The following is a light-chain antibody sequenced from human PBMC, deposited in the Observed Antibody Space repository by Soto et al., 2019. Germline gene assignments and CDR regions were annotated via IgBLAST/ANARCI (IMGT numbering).Light chain of an antibody. CDR3: SSFRSGAALAV. J-gene: IGLJ1*01. V-gene: IGLV2-14*01. CDR1: SRDVGGYNY. Sequence: QSVLTQPASVSGSPGQSITISCTATSRDVGGYNYVSWYQQHPVSAPKLLIYEVTNPPSGVSNRFSGSKSGHPASLTLSGPPDEDEANYHCSSFRSGAALAVFGSGTKVTVL. CDR2: EVT.